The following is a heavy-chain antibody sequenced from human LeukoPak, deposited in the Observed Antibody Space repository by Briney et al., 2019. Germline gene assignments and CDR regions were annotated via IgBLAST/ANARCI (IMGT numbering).Heavy chain of an antibody. CDR2: INHSGST. CDR1: GGSFSGYY. J-gene: IGHJ4*02. CDR3: ASENSRVVGNF. V-gene: IGHV4-34*01. Sequence: PSETLSLTCAVYGGSFSGYYWSWIRQPPGKGLEWIGEINHSGSTNYNPSLKSRVTISVDTSKNQFSLKLSSVTAADTAVYYCASENSRVVGNFWGQGTLVTVSS. D-gene: IGHD2-15*01.